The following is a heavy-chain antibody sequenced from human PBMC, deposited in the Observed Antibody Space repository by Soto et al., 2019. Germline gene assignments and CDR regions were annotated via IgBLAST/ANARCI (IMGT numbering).Heavy chain of an antibody. Sequence: ETLSLTCAVYGGSFSGYYWSLIRQPPGKGLEWIGEINHSGSTNYNPSLKSRVTISVDTSKNQFSLKLSSVTAADTAVYYCARQPKYCSGGSCYSRYGYFDYWGRGTLVTVSS. J-gene: IGHJ4*02. V-gene: IGHV4-34*01. CDR1: GGSFSGYY. CDR2: INHSGST. D-gene: IGHD2-15*01. CDR3: ARQPKYCSGGSCYSRYGYFDY.